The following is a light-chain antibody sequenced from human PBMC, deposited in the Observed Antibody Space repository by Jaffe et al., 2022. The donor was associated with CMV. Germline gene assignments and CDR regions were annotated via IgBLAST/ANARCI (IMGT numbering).Light chain of an antibody. CDR1: NIGSES. J-gene: IGLJ1*01. V-gene: IGLV3-21*04. CDR3: QVWHTRDHV. Sequence: YVLTQPPSVSVAPGETARITCGGNNIGSESVHWYQQKTGQAPVLVIYYDTDRPSGIPERFSGSNSGNTATLTISRVGAGDEADYYCQVWHTRDHVFGTGTRVTVL. CDR2: YDT.